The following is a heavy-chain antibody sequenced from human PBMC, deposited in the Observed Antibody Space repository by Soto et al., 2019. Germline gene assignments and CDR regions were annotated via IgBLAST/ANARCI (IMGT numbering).Heavy chain of an antibody. CDR1: GFTVSSNY. D-gene: IGHD1-26*01. J-gene: IGHJ4*02. CDR3: ARVGPRGSYAPKAFDY. Sequence: PGGSLRLSCAASGFTVSSNYMSWVRQAPGKGLEWVSVIYSGGSTYYADSVKGRFTISRDNSKNTLYLQMNSLRAEDTAVYYCARVGPRGSYAPKAFDYWGQGTLVTVSS. V-gene: IGHV3-66*01. CDR2: IYSGGST.